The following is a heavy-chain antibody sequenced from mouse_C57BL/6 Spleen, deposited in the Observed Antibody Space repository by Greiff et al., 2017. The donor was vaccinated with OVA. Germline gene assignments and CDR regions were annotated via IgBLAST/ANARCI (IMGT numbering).Heavy chain of an antibody. CDR1: GFTFSSYA. CDR3: APYYAMDY. Sequence: DVMLVESGGGLVKPGGSLKLSCAASGFTFSSYAMSWVRQTPEKRLEWVATISDGGSYTYYPDNVKGRFTISRDNAKNNLYLQMSHLKSEDTAMYYCAPYYAMDYWGQGTSVTVSS. V-gene: IGHV5-4*03. J-gene: IGHJ4*01. CDR2: ISDGGSYT.